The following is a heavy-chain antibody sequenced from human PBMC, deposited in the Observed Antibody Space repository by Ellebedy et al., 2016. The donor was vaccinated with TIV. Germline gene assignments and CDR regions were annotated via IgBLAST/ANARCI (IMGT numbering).Heavy chain of an antibody. J-gene: IGHJ3*02. CDR3: ARIRSDAFDI. CDR1: GLSVNTDGMR. V-gene: IGHV2-70*04. Sequence: SGPTLVKPTQTLTLTCTFSGLSVNTDGMRVNWIRQPPGKALEWLARLDWDDDKFYSTSLKTRLTIPKDTSKNQVVLTMTNMDPVDTATYCCARIRSDAFDIWGQGTMVTVSS. CDR2: LDWDDDK.